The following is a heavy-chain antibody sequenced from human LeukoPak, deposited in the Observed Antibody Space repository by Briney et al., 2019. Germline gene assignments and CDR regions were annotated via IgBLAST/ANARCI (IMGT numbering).Heavy chain of an antibody. J-gene: IGHJ3*02. CDR1: GFTFSSYA. CDR3: AKCGTTCYANAFYI. Sequence: GRSLRLSCAASGFTFSSYAMHWVRQAPGKGLEWVAVISYDGSNKYYADSVKGRFTISRDNSKNTLYLQMNSLRAEDAAVYYCAKCGTTCYANAFYIWGQGTMVTVSS. D-gene: IGHD2-2*01. V-gene: IGHV3-30-3*01. CDR2: ISYDGSNK.